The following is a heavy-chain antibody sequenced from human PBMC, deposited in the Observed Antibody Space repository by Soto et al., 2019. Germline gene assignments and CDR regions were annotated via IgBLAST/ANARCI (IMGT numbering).Heavy chain of an antibody. CDR3: ANEDIVVVVAATKALDYYGMDV. V-gene: IGHV3-23*01. CDR2: ISGSGGST. J-gene: IGHJ6*02. Sequence: GGSLRLSCAASGFTFSSYAMSWVRQAPGKGLEWVSAISGSGGSTYYADSAKGRFTISRDNSKNTLYLQMNSLRAEDTAVYYCANEDIVVVVAATKALDYYGMDVWGQGTTVTVSS. D-gene: IGHD2-15*01. CDR1: GFTFSSYA.